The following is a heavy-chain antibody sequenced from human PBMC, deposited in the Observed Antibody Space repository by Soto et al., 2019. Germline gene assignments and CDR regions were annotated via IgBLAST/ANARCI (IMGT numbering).Heavy chain of an antibody. J-gene: IGHJ4*02. CDR1: GGTFNSYT. V-gene: IGHV1-69*02. Sequence: QVQLVQSAAEMKKPGSSVKVSCKASGGTFNSYTFSWVRQAPGQGLEWMGRIISILDMTTYSQSFQGRVTITADKFKNPVYMELGGLTSEDTALYFCAARSCSTSTCWRPGPYWGQGTLVAVSS. D-gene: IGHD6-13*01. CDR2: IISILDMT. CDR3: AARSCSTSTCWRPGPY.